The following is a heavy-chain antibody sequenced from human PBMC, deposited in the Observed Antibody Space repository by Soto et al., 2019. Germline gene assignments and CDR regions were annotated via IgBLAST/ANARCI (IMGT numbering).Heavy chain of an antibody. V-gene: IGHV3-11*01. J-gene: IGHJ3*02. CDR3: ARDKEGYDFWSGPYDAFDI. Sequence: GGSLRLSCAASGFTFSDYYMSWIRQAPGKGLEWVSYISSSGSTIYYADSVKGRFTISRDNAKNSLYLQMNSLRAEDTAVYYCARDKEGYDFWSGPYDAFDIWGQGTMVTVSS. CDR2: ISSSGSTI. CDR1: GFTFSDYY. D-gene: IGHD3-3*01.